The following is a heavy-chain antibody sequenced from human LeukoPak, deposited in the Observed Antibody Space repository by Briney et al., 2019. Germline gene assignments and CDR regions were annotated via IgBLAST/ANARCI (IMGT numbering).Heavy chain of an antibody. CDR3: ASSYYDILTGNMGLYFQH. V-gene: IGHV1-8*01. D-gene: IGHD3-9*01. CDR1: GYTFTSYD. Sequence: ASVKVSCKASGYTFTSYDINWVRQATGQGLEWMGWMNPNSGNTGYAQKFQGRVTMTRNTSISTAYMELSSLRSEDTAVYYCASSYYDILTGNMGLYFQHWGQGTLVTVSS. CDR2: MNPNSGNT. J-gene: IGHJ1*01.